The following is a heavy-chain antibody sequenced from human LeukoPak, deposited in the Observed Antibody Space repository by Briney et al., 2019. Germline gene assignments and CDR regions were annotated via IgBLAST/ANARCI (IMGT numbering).Heavy chain of an antibody. Sequence: GGSLRLSCAASGFTFSSYSMNWVRQAPGKGLEWVSSISSSRSYIYYADSVKGRFTISRDNTKNSLYLQMNSLGAEDTAVYYCAREDYYGSGSYRFDPWGQGTLVTVSS. CDR2: ISSSRSYI. CDR1: GFTFSSYS. V-gene: IGHV3-21*01. D-gene: IGHD3-10*01. J-gene: IGHJ5*02. CDR3: AREDYYGSGSYRFDP.